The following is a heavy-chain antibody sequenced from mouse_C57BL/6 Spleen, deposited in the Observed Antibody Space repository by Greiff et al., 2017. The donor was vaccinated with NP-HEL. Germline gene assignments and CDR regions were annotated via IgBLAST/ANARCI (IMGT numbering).Heavy chain of an antibody. CDR3: ARFGGTVVDHWYFDV. V-gene: IGHV1-63*01. CDR2: IYPGGGYT. Sequence: QVQLQQSGAELVRPGTSVKMSCKASGYTFTNYWIGWAKQRPGHGLEWIGDIYPGGGYTNYNEKFKGKATLTADKSSSTAYMQFSSLTSEDSAIYYCARFGGTVVDHWYFDVWGTGTTVTVSS. CDR1: GYTFTNYW. J-gene: IGHJ1*03. D-gene: IGHD1-1*01.